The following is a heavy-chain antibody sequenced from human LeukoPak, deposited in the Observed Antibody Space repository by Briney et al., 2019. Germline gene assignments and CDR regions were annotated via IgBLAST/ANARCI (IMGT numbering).Heavy chain of an antibody. J-gene: IGHJ4*02. CDR1: GFTFSSYA. Sequence: GGSLRLSCAASGFTFSSYAMSWVRQAPGKGLEWVSTISNSDDNTYYADSVKGRFTISRDNSKSTLYLQMISLTAEDTAIYYCAKATGNLGNWGQGTLVTVSS. CDR2: ISNSDDNT. D-gene: IGHD1-1*01. CDR3: AKATGNLGN. V-gene: IGHV3-23*01.